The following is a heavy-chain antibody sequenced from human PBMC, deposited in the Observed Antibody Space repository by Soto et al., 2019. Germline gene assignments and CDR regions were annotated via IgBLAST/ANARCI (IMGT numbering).Heavy chain of an antibody. CDR2: FGVAGAT. V-gene: IGHV3-23*01. Sequence: PGGSLRLSCAASGFTFSNYAMSWVRQAPGKGLEWVSTFGVAGATYYADSVKGRFTVSRDNSKNTLYLQMNSLRAEDTAVYYCAKRAKYYFDYWGLGLLVTVSS. J-gene: IGHJ4*02. CDR3: AKRAKYYFDY. CDR1: GFTFSNYA.